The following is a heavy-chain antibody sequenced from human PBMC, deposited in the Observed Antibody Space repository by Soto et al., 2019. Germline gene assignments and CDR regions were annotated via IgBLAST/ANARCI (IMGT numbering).Heavy chain of an antibody. Sequence: QVQLVQSGAEVKKPGASVKVSCKASGYTFTSYGISWVRQAPGQGLEWMGWISAYNGNTNYAQKLQGRVTMTTDTSTSTAYMELRSLRSDDTAVYYCARGAEDSSSGWYPDPIYWYFDLWGRGTLVTVSS. CDR3: ARGAEDSSSGWYPDPIYWYFDL. D-gene: IGHD6-19*01. CDR1: GYTFTSYG. V-gene: IGHV1-18*01. J-gene: IGHJ2*01. CDR2: ISAYNGNT.